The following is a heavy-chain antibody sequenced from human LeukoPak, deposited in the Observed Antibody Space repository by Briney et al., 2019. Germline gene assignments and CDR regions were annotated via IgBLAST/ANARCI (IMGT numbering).Heavy chain of an antibody. Sequence: PGRSLRLSCAASGFTFSSYAMSWVRQAPGKGLEWVSTISDSGGSTYYADSVKGRFTISRDNSKNTLYLQMNSLRAEDTAVHYCARTGIAVFDYWGQGTLVTVSS. D-gene: IGHD6-19*01. CDR2: ISDSGGST. CDR1: GFTFSSYA. CDR3: ARTGIAVFDY. V-gene: IGHV3-23*01. J-gene: IGHJ4*02.